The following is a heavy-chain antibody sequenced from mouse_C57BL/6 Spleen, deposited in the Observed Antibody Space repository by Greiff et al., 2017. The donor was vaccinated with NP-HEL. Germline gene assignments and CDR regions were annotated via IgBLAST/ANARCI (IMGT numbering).Heavy chain of an antibody. V-gene: IGHV1-15*01. CDR2: IAPETGGT. Sequence: QVQLQQSGAELVRPGASVTLSCKASGYTFTDYEMHWVKQTPVHGLEWIGAIAPETGGTAYNQKFKGKAILTADKSSSTAYMELRSLTSEDSAVYYCTKGLGRAYAMDYWGQGTSVTVSS. CDR1: GYTFTDYE. CDR3: TKGLGRAYAMDY. D-gene: IGHD4-1*01. J-gene: IGHJ4*01.